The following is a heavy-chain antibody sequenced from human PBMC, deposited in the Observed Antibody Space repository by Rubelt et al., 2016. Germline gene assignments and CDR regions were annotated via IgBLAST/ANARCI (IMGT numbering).Heavy chain of an antibody. J-gene: IGHJ6*02. CDR1: GGSISSYY. Sequence: QVQLQESGPGLVKPSETLSLTCTVSGGSISSYYWNWIRQPPGKGLEWIGYIYNSGSTNYNPSLKIRATISVDKSKNQFSLKLSSGTAADTAGYYCARVRGTSDFWNDYYYYGMDVWGQGTTVTVSS. D-gene: IGHD3-3*01. CDR3: ARVRGTSDFWNDYYYYGMDV. V-gene: IGHV4-59*01. CDR2: IYNSGST.